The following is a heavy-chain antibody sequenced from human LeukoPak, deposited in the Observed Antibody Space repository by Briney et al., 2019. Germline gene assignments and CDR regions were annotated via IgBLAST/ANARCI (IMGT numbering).Heavy chain of an antibody. D-gene: IGHD1-26*01. CDR3: ARDKQYSGSYDSFDY. V-gene: IGHV3-9*01. CDR2: ISWNSGSI. J-gene: IGHJ4*02. CDR1: GFTFDDYA. Sequence: GGSLRLSCAASGFTFDDYAMHWVRQAPGKGLEWVSGISWNSGSIGYADSVKGRFTISRDNAKNSLYLQMNSLRAEDTAVYYCARDKQYSGSYDSFDYWGQGTLVTVSS.